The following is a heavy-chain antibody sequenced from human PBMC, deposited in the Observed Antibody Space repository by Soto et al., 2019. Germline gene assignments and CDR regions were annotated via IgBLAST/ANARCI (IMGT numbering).Heavy chain of an antibody. CDR1: GFSFAENA. CDR2: IRSKAYGGTI. J-gene: IGHJ6*02. D-gene: IGHD1-1*01. CDR3: TRAGIDKSGTTHYYYGMDV. V-gene: IGHV3-49*04. Sequence: VQLVESGGGLVQPGRSLRLACTASGFSFAENAMSWVRQAPGKGLEWVGFIRSKAYGGTIDYAASVKGRFTFSRDDSRSVAYLQMNGLKTEDTAVYYCTRAGIDKSGTTHYYYGMDVWGRGTTVTVSS.